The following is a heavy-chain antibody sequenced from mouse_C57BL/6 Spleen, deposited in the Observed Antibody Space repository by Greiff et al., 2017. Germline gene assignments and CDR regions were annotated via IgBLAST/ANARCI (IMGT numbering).Heavy chain of an antibody. CDR2: INPSSGFT. CDR3: ARRGDYDGDFDY. D-gene: IGHD2-4*01. CDR1: GYTFTSSW. Sequence: QVHVKQSGAELAKPGASVKLSCKASGYTFTSSWMHWVKQRPGQGLEWIGYINPSSGFTKYNQKFNDKATLTANKSSSTAYMQLSSLTYEDSAVYYCARRGDYDGDFDYWGQGTTLTVSS. J-gene: IGHJ2*01. V-gene: IGHV1-7*01.